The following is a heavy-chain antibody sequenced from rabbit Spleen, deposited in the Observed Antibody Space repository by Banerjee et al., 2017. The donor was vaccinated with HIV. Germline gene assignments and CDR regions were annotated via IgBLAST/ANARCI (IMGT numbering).Heavy chain of an antibody. CDR3: ARDGAGGSYFAL. D-gene: IGHD8-1*01. J-gene: IGHJ4*01. CDR1: GFSFSDRDV. V-gene: IGHV1S45*01. CDR2: INIVTGKT. Sequence: QEQLEESGGGLVKPEGSLTLTCKASGFSFSDRDVMCWVRQAPGKGLEWIACINIVTGKTVYASWAKGRFIMSRTSSTTVTLQMTSLTAADMATYFCARDGAGGSYFALWGQGTLVTVS.